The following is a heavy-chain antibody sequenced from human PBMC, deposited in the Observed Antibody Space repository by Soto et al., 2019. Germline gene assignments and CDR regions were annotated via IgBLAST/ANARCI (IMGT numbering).Heavy chain of an antibody. CDR1: GFTFSSYA. Sequence: GGSLRLSCAASGFTFSSYAMHWVRQAPGKGLEWVAVISYDGSNKYYADSVKGRFTISRDNSKNTLYLQMNSLRAEDTAVYYCATTYYDFWSGPHHRWFDPWGQGILVTVSS. D-gene: IGHD3-3*01. V-gene: IGHV3-30-3*01. CDR2: ISYDGSNK. J-gene: IGHJ5*02. CDR3: ATTYYDFWSGPHHRWFDP.